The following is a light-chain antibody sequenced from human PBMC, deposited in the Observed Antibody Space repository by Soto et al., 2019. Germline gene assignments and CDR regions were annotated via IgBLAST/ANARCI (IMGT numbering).Light chain of an antibody. V-gene: IGKV3-11*01. CDR2: DAS. CDR1: QSVSSY. Sequence: EIVLTQSPATLSLSPGERATLSCRASQSVSSYLAWYQQKPGQAPRLLIYDASNRATGIPARFSGSGSGTDFPLTISSLEPEDLAVYYCQQRSNGPLVPFGGGTKVEIK. J-gene: IGKJ4*01. CDR3: QQRSNGPLVP.